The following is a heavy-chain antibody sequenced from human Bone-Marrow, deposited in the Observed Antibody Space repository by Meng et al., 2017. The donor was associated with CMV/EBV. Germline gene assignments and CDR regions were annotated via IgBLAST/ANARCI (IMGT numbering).Heavy chain of an antibody. CDR1: GFTFSSYS. Sequence: GESLKISCAASGFTFSSYSMNWVRQAPGKGLEWVSSISSSSSYIYYADSVKGRFTISRDNAKNSLYLQMNSLRAEDTAVYYCAGPLGSSSPLDYWGQGTLVPVSS. J-gene: IGHJ4*02. V-gene: IGHV3-21*01. D-gene: IGHD1-26*01. CDR2: ISSSSSYI. CDR3: AGPLGSSSPLDY.